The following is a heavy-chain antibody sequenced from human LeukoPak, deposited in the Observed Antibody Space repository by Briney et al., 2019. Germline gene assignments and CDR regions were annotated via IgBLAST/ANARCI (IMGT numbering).Heavy chain of an antibody. J-gene: IGHJ4*02. Sequence: PSETLSLTCTVSGGSISSYYWSWIRQPPGKGLEWIGYIYYSGSTNYNPSLKSRVTISVDTSKNQFSLKLSSVTAADTAVYYCARVGSSWHFDYWGQGTLVTVSS. CDR2: IYYSGST. D-gene: IGHD6-13*01. V-gene: IGHV4-59*01. CDR1: GGSISSYY. CDR3: ARVGSSWHFDY.